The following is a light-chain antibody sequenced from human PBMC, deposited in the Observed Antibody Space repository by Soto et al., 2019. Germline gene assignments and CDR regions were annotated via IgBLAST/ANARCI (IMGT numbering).Light chain of an antibody. Sequence: DIQMTQSPSSLSASLGDRVTITCQASQDISSYLTWYQQKPGKAPKLLIYDASSLETGVPSRFSGSGSGTDFTFTISSLQPEDIATYYCQQYDTLPFTFGPGTKVDIK. CDR2: DAS. CDR1: QDISSY. V-gene: IGKV1-33*01. J-gene: IGKJ3*01. CDR3: QQYDTLPFT.